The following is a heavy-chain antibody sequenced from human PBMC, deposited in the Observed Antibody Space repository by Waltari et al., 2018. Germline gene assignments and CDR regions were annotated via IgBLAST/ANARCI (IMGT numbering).Heavy chain of an antibody. Sequence: QLQLQESGPRLVKPSETLSLTCSVSGDSISSTTYYWGWFRQPPGKELECIGSVYYRRRTDDNPSLMSRVTISADTAKNHFSLHLSSVTAADTAVYYCARSFYFYDSSGYYPSYFDYWGQGTLVTVSS. J-gene: IGHJ4*02. CDR2: VYYRRRT. D-gene: IGHD3-22*01. V-gene: IGHV4-39*02. CDR1: GDSISSTTYY. CDR3: ARSFYFYDSSGYYPSYFDY.